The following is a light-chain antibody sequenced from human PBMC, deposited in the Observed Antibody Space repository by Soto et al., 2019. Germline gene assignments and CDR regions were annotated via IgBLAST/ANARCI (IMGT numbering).Light chain of an antibody. V-gene: IGKV3-11*01. Sequence: EIVLTQSPATLSLSPGDRATLSCRASQSVGSYLGWYQQRPGQAPRLLIYDASNRATGIPARFSGSGSGTDFALTICSIEPEDVAVYYCQQRSDWPSTFGGGTKVEIK. CDR3: QQRSDWPST. CDR1: QSVGSY. CDR2: DAS. J-gene: IGKJ4*01.